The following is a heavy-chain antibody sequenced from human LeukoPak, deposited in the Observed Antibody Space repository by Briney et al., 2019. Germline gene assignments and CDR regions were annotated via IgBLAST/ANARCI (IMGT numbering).Heavy chain of an antibody. J-gene: IGHJ3*02. CDR1: GFTFSNYD. CDR3: AKDDNAFDI. CDR2: MSNDGTNK. V-gene: IGHV3-30*18. Sequence: PGGSLRLSCAASGFTFSNYDMHWVRQAPGKGLEWVAAMSNDGTNKYYADSVKGRFTISRDNSKNTLYLQMNGLRAEDTAVYYCAKDDNAFDIWGQGTMVTVSS.